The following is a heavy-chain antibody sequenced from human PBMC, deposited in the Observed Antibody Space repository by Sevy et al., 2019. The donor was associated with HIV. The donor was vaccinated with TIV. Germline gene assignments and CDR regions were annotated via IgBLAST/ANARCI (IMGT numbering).Heavy chain of an antibody. D-gene: IGHD6-19*01. Sequence: SETLSLTCSVSGGSITSNNYYWGWIRQPPGKGLEWIGSIYHSGNTYYNPSLRSRVTVSVDTSRSHFSLKMTSVAASDTAVYLCASQSRYRSTYYGFSLSRTFDSWGPGTLVTVSS. CDR3: ASQSRYRSTYYGFSLSRTFDS. J-gene: IGHJ4*02. CDR2: IYHSGNT. V-gene: IGHV4-39*01. CDR1: GGSITSNNYY.